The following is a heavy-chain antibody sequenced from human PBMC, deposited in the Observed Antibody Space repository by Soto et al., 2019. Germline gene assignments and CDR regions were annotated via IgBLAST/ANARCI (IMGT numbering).Heavy chain of an antibody. J-gene: IGHJ4*02. CDR2: IYCSGST. D-gene: IGHD5-18*01. Sequence: SETLSLTCTVSGGSISSYYWSWIRQPPGKGLEWIGYIYCSGSTNYNPSLKSRVTISVDTPKNQFSLKLSSVTAADTAVYYCARGQGYSYGLDYWGQGTLVTVSS. V-gene: IGHV4-59*12. CDR3: ARGQGYSYGLDY. CDR1: GGSISSYY.